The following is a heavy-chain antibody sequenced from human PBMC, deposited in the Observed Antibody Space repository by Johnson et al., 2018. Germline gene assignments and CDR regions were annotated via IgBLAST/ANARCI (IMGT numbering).Heavy chain of an antibody. CDR3: ARDGGRDGDEGHGYMDV. CDR2: VYDSGIT. CDR1: GGSISGYY. J-gene: IGHJ6*03. D-gene: IGHD4-17*01. Sequence: QVQLQESGPGLVKXSETLSLTCTVSGGSISGYYWSWIRQSPGKPPEWLGYVYDSGITHYKPSFRSRLTILVDPSKSQFSLKLTSVTAADTAVYYCARDGGRDGDEGHGYMDVWGKGTTVTVSS. V-gene: IGHV4-59*01.